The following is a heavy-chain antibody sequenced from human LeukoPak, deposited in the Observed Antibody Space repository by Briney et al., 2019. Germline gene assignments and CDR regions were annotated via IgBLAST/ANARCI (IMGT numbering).Heavy chain of an antibody. D-gene: IGHD3-10*01. CDR2: ISYDGSNK. J-gene: IGHJ4*02. CDR3: AKEFMVRGVPATDY. Sequence: GGSLRLSCAASGFTFSSYGMNWVRQTPGKGLEWVAVISYDGSNKYYADSVKGRFTISRDNSKNTLYLQMNSLRAEDTAVYYCAKEFMVRGVPATDYWGQGTLVTVSS. CDR1: GFTFSSYG. V-gene: IGHV3-30*18.